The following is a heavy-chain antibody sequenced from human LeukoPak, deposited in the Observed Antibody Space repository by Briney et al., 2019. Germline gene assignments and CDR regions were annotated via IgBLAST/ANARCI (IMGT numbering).Heavy chain of an antibody. CDR1: GFTFSSCS. D-gene: IGHD2-15*01. CDR2: ISSSSTI. J-gene: IGHJ4*02. V-gene: IGHV3-48*01. CDR3: AREKEDIVVVVNNY. Sequence: GGSLRLSCAASGFTFSSCSMNWVRQAPGKGLEWVSYISSSSTIYYADSVKGRFTISRDNAKNSLYLQMNSLRAEDTAVYYCAREKEDIVVVVNNYWGQGTLVTVSS.